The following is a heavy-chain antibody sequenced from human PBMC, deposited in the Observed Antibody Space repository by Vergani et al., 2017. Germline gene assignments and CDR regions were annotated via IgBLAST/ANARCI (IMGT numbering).Heavy chain of an antibody. V-gene: IGHV3-66*02. CDR2: IYSGGST. CDR3: ARFGYCSGGSCFY. Sequence: EVQLLESGGGLVQPGGSLRLSCAASGFTFSSYAMSWVRQAPGKGLEWVSVIYSGGSTYYADSVKGRFTISRDNSKNTLYLQMNSLRAEDTAVYYCARFGYCSGGSCFYWGQGTLVTVSS. CDR1: GFTFSSYA. J-gene: IGHJ4*02. D-gene: IGHD2-15*01.